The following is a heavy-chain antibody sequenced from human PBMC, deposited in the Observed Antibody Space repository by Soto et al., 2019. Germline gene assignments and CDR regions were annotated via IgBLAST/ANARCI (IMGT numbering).Heavy chain of an antibody. CDR2: IYYSGST. J-gene: IGHJ4*02. V-gene: IGHV4-61*01. CDR1: GGSVTSGSYY. Sequence: QVQLQESGPGLVKPSETLSLTCTVSGGSVTSGSYYWSWIRQPPGKGLEWIGYIYYSGSTRYNPSLKSRITISVDTSKNQISPKLSSVTAADTAVYYCARDQGIAVAVFDYWGQGTLVTVSS. D-gene: IGHD6-19*01. CDR3: ARDQGIAVAVFDY.